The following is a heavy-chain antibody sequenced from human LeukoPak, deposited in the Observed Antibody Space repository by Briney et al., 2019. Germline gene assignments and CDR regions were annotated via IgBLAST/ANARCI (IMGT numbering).Heavy chain of an antibody. CDR1: GFTFRSYG. Sequence: PGGSLRLSXAASGFTFRSYGMHWVRRAQGKGLEGLAFIRYDGSNKYYADSVKGRFTISRDNSKNTLYLQMNSLRAEDTAVYYCAKRESDFDYWGQGTLVTVSS. CDR3: AKRESDFDY. D-gene: IGHD3-10*01. V-gene: IGHV3-30*02. CDR2: IRYDGSNK. J-gene: IGHJ4*02.